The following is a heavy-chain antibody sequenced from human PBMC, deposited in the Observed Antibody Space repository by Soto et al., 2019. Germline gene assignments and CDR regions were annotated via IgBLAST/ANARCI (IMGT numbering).Heavy chain of an antibody. J-gene: IGHJ4*02. V-gene: IGHV4-59*12. CDR1: GGSISSYY. CDR2: IYYSRNT. Sequence: SETLSLTCTVSGGSISSYYWTWIRQPPGKGLEWIGYIYYSRNTNYNPSLKSRVTISVDTSKNQFSLKLSSVTAADTAVYYCARGPTRIFADWGQGTLVTVSS. D-gene: IGHD3-3*01. CDR3: ARGPTRIFAD.